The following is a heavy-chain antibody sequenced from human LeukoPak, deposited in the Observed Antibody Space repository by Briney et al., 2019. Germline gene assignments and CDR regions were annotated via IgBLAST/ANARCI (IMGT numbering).Heavy chain of an antibody. V-gene: IGHV4-39*01. Sequence: SETLSLTCTVSGGSISSSSYYWGWTRQPPGKGLEWIGSIYYSGSTYYNPSLKSRVTISVDTSKNQFSLKLSSVTAADTAVYYCARLSWFGGWFKYYFDYWGQGTLVTVSS. CDR1: GGSISSSSYY. D-gene: IGHD3-10*01. CDR2: IYYSGST. J-gene: IGHJ4*02. CDR3: ARLSWFGGWFKYYFDY.